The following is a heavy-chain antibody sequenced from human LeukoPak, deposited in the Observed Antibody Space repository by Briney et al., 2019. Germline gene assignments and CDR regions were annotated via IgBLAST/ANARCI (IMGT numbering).Heavy chain of an antibody. CDR1: GFTFSSYA. J-gene: IGHJ4*02. V-gene: IGHV3-23*01. D-gene: IGHD6-25*01. CDR2: ISGSGGST. Sequence: PGGSLRLSCAASGFTFSSYAMSWVRQAPGKGLEWVSAISGSGGSTYYADSVKGRFTISRDNSKNTLYLQMNSLRAEDTAAYYCAKGALSAVTTRYYFDYWGQGTLVTVSS. CDR3: AKGALSAVTTRYYFDY.